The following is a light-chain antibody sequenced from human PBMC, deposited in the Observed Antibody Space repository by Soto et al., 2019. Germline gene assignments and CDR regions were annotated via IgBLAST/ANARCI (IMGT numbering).Light chain of an antibody. V-gene: IGKV3-11*01. J-gene: IGKJ5*01. CDR1: QSVSSY. CDR3: QQRSNWPPPLT. CDR2: DAS. Sequence: EIVLTQSPATLSLSPGERATLSCRASQSVSSYLAWYQQKPGQAPRLLIYDASNRATGIPARFSGSGSGTDFTLTISSLEPEEFAVYYCQQRSNWPPPLTVGQGTLLEIK.